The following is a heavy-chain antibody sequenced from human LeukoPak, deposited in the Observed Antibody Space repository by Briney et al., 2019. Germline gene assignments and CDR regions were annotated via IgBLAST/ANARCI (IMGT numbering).Heavy chain of an antibody. D-gene: IGHD2-2*01. CDR1: GVSISSGSYY. J-gene: IGHJ4*02. V-gene: IGHV4-61*02. CDR2: IYTSGST. CDR3: AREVGYCSSTSCYAPDY. Sequence: PSETLSLTCTVSGVSISSGSYYWRWLRQPAGKGLEWIGRIYTSGSTNYNPSLKSRVTISVDTSKNQFSLKLSSVTAADTAVYYCAREVGYCSSTSCYAPDYWGQGTLVTVSS.